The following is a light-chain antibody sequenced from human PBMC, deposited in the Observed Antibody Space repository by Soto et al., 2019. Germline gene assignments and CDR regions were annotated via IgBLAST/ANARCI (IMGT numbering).Light chain of an antibody. V-gene: IGKV1-39*01. CDR3: KQSYSTPRT. Sequence: DIQMTQSPTSLSASVGDRVTIACRTSQSISNYLNWYQQKPGKAPKLLIYAAFSLQSGVPSRFSGSGSGTEFTLTISSLQAEDFATYYCKQSYSTPRTFGQGTNLDIK. J-gene: IGKJ1*01. CDR1: QSISNY. CDR2: AAF.